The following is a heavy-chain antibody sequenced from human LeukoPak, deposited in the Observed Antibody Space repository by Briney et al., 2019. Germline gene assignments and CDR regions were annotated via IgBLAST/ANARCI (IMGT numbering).Heavy chain of an antibody. D-gene: IGHD5-12*01. V-gene: IGHV4-39*01. CDR1: GGSISSSSYY. CDR3: ARLGGYDY. Sequence: SETLSLTCTVSGGSISSSSYYWGWIRQPPGKGLEWIGSIYYSGSTYYNPSLKSRVTISVDTSKNQFSLKLSSVTAADTAVYHCARLGGYDYWGQGTLVTVSS. J-gene: IGHJ4*02. CDR2: IYYSGST.